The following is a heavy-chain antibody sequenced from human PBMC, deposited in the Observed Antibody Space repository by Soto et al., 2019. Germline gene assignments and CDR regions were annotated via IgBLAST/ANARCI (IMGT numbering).Heavy chain of an antibody. V-gene: IGHV3-33*01. Sequence: QVQLVESGGGVVQPGRSLRLSCAASGFTFSSYGMHWVRQAPGKGLEWVAVIWYDGSNKYYADSVKGRFTISRDNSKNTLYLQMNSLRAEDTAVYYCASISDGYSSSWYSHYFDYWGQGTLVTVSS. CDR2: IWYDGSNK. CDR3: ASISDGYSSSWYSHYFDY. CDR1: GFTFSSYG. J-gene: IGHJ4*02. D-gene: IGHD6-13*01.